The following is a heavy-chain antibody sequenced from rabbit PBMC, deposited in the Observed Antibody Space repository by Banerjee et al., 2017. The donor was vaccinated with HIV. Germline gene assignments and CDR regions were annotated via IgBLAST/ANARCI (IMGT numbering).Heavy chain of an antibody. CDR2: INTGSGST. Sequence: QEQLEESGGGLVKPEGSLALTCTASGFSFSNKYVMCWVRQAPGKGLEWIGCINTGSGSTYYASWAKGRFTISKTSSTTVTLQMTSLTAADTATYFCARTGAGGYLYGMDLWGQGTLVTVS. CDR1: GFSFSNKYV. J-gene: IGHJ6*01. D-gene: IGHD1-1*01. V-gene: IGHV1S45*01. CDR3: ARTGAGGYLYGMDL.